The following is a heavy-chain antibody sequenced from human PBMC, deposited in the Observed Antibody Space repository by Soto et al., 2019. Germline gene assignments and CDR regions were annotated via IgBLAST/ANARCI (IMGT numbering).Heavy chain of an antibody. D-gene: IGHD6-19*01. CDR1: GYPFSDNH. CDR3: AREIGVAGTYDY. Sequence: SVKVSCKASGYPFSDNHIHWLRQAPGQGLEWMGRIIPYLGIANYAPKFQGRVTITADTSPSTAYMELRSLRSDDTAVYYCAREIGVAGTYDYWRQGTLVTVSS. CDR2: IIPYLGIA. J-gene: IGHJ4*02. V-gene: IGHV1-69*04.